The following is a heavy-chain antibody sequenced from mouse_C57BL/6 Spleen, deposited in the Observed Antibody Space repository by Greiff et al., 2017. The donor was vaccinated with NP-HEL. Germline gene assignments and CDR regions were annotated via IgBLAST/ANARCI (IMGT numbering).Heavy chain of an antibody. J-gene: IGHJ2*01. Sequence: EVKVVESGEGLVKPGGSLKLSCAASGFTFSSYAMSWVRQTPEKRLEWVAYISSGGDYIYYADTVKGRFTISRDKARNTLYLQMSSLKSEDTAMYYCTRDDYGSSLDYWGQGTTLTVSS. D-gene: IGHD1-1*01. V-gene: IGHV5-9-1*02. CDR3: TRDDYGSSLDY. CDR1: GFTFSSYA. CDR2: ISSGGDYI.